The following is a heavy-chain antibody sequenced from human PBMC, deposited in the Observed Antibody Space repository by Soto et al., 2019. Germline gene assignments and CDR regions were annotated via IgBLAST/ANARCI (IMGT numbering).Heavy chain of an antibody. D-gene: IGHD2-15*01. CDR1: GGSFSGYY. CDR3: ARVGYCSGGSCYQYYYYYYMDV. Sequence: SETLSLTCAVYGGSFSGYYWSWIRQPPGKGLEWIGEINHSGSTNYNPSLKSRVTISVDTSKNQFSLKLSSVTAADTAVYYCARVGYCSGGSCYQYYYYYYMDVWGKGTTVTVSS. CDR2: INHSGST. J-gene: IGHJ6*03. V-gene: IGHV4-34*01.